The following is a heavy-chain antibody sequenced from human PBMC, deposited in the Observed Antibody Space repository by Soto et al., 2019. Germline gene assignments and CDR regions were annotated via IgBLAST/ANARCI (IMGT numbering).Heavy chain of an antibody. D-gene: IGHD3-10*01. Sequence: ASVKVSCKASGCTFSSYAISWVRQAPGQVLEWMGGIIPIFGTANYAQKFQGRVTITADKSTSTAYMELSSLRSEDTAVYYCARVMVRGVIIDYYYYGMDVWGQGTTVTVS. CDR2: IIPIFGTA. CDR3: ARVMVRGVIIDYYYYGMDV. V-gene: IGHV1-69*06. J-gene: IGHJ6*02. CDR1: GCTFSSYA.